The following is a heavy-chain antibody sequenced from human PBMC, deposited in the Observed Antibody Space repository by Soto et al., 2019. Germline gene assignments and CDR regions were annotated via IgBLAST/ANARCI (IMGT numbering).Heavy chain of an antibody. CDR1: GFTFSSYA. D-gene: IGHD5-18*01. V-gene: IGHV3-30-3*01. Sequence: QVQLVESGGGVVQPGRSLRLSCAASGFTFSSYAMHWVRQAPGKGLEWVAVISYDGSNKYYADSVKGRFTISRDNSKNTLYLQMNSLRAEDTAVYYCARAHPSLQLWTARFDYWGQGTLVTVSS. J-gene: IGHJ4*02. CDR2: ISYDGSNK. CDR3: ARAHPSLQLWTARFDY.